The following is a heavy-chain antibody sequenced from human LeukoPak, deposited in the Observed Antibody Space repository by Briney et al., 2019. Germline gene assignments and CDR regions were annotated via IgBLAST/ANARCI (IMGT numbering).Heavy chain of an antibody. V-gene: IGHV4-61*02. CDR2: IYTSGST. CDR3: ARRLRGSYYDFSGFDP. Sequence: SETLSLTCTVSGGSISSGSYYWSWIRQPAGKGLEWIGRIYTSGSTNYNPSLKSRVTISVDTSKNQFSLKLSSVTAADTAVYYCARRLRGSYYDFSGFDPWGQGTLVTVSS. J-gene: IGHJ5*02. D-gene: IGHD1-26*01. CDR1: GGSISSGSYY.